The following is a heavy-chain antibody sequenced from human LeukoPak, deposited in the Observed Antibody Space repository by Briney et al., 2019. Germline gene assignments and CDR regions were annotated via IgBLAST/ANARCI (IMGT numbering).Heavy chain of an antibody. V-gene: IGHV3-23*01. J-gene: IGHJ6*04. Sequence: PGGSLRLSCVAPGFTFSSHAMSWVRQAPGKGLEWVSPISGSGVSLFYADSVKGRFTISRDNSKNTLYLQMNSLRVEDTALYYCVKGQGVAVVDAPPGDVWGKGTTVTVSS. D-gene: IGHD2-15*01. CDR3: VKGQGVAVVDAPPGDV. CDR2: ISGSGVSL. CDR1: GFTFSSHA.